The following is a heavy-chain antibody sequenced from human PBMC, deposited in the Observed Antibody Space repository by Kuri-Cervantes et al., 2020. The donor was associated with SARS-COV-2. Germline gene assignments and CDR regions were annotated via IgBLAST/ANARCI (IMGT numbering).Heavy chain of an antibody. CDR3: AGRSYYDFFTGYYIPFYMDV. J-gene: IGHJ6*03. CDR1: GDSGSISSYY. V-gene: IGHV4-39*01. Sequence: SETLSLTCSVSGDSGSISSYYWDWNRQPPGKGLEWIGSIYYTGSTYYNPSLKSRVTISVDTSKNQFSLKLTSVTAADTAVYYCAGRSYYDFFTGYYIPFYMDVWGKGTTVTVSS. D-gene: IGHD3-9*01. CDR2: IYYTGST.